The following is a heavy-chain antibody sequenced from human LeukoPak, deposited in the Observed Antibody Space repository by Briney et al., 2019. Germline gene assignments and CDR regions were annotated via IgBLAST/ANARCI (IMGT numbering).Heavy chain of an antibody. CDR2: IGSSDSTT. CDR1: GFTFSDYY. V-gene: IGHV3-11*04. CDR3: AREFSYGDYGYI. D-gene: IGHD4-17*01. J-gene: IGHJ3*02. Sequence: GSLRLSCAASGFTFSDYYMSWIRQAPGKGLEWLSYIGSSDSTTHYADSVKGRFTISRDNAKNSLYLQMSSLRAEDTAVYYCAREFSYGDYGYIWGQGTMVTVSS.